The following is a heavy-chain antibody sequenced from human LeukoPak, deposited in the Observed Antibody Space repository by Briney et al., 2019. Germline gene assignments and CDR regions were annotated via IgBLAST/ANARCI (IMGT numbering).Heavy chain of an antibody. D-gene: IGHD3-3*02. CDR2: ISSGSDYI. J-gene: IGHJ4*02. CDR1: GFTFSNYS. V-gene: IGHV3-21*01. CDR3: ARALAGQAIDY. Sequence: KPGGSLRLSCAASGFTFSNYSLNWVRQAPGKGLEWLSSISSGSDYIYYADSVKGRFPDSVKGRLTISRDNAKNSLYLQMNSLRVEDTAVYYCARALAGQAIDYWGQGTLVTVSS.